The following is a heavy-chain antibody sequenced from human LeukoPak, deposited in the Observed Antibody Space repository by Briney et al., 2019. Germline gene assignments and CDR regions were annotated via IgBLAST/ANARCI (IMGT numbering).Heavy chain of an antibody. CDR1: GFTFSSYT. V-gene: IGHV3-21*01. Sequence: GGSLRLSCAASGFTFSSYTMNWVRQAPGKGLEWVSIISSGNSYIHYADSVKGRFTISRDNSENTLYLQMNSLRVEDTAVYFCAKVFVLLRGTPENWFDPWGQGTLVTVSS. D-gene: IGHD1-14*01. CDR3: AKVFVLLRGTPENWFDP. CDR2: ISSGNSYI. J-gene: IGHJ5*02.